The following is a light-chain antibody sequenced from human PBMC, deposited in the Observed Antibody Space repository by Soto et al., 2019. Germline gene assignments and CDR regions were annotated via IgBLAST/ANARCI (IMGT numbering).Light chain of an antibody. V-gene: IGKV1-39*01. CDR3: QQSYTSPRT. J-gene: IGKJ1*01. Sequence: DIQMTQSPSSLSASVGDRVTITCRASQSITNYLNWYQQKPGKAPKLLIYTASSLQSGVPSRFTGSGSGTDFTLTISSLQPEDFETYYCQQSYTSPRTFGQGTKVDIK. CDR2: TAS. CDR1: QSITNY.